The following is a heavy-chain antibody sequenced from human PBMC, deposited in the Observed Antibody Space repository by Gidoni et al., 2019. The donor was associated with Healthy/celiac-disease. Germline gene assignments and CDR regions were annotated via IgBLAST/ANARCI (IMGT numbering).Heavy chain of an antibody. CDR2: ISGSGGST. D-gene: IGHD3-9*01. CDR3: AKDLDYDILTGFDY. Sequence: EVLPFESGGRLVQPGGSLRLSCGPPRFTFRSYAMSWVRQAPGKGLEWVSAISGSGGSTYYADSVKGRFTISRDNSKNTLYLQMNSLRAEDTAVYYCAKDLDYDILTGFDYWGQGTLVTVSS. CDR1: RFTFRSYA. V-gene: IGHV3-23*01. J-gene: IGHJ4*02.